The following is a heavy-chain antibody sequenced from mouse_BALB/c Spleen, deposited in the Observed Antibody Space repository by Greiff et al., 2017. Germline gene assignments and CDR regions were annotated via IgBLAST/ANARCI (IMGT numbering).Heavy chain of an antibody. CDR1: GFSLTSYG. V-gene: IGHV2-9*02. J-gene: IGHJ2*01. D-gene: IGHD1-1*01. CDR3: AREGGYYYGSSFSYYFDY. CDR2: IWAGGST. Sequence: VMLVESGPGLVAPSQSLSITCTVSGFSLTSYGVHWVRQPPGKGLEWLGVIWAGGSTNYNSALMSRLSISKDNSKSQVFLKMNSLQTDDTAMYYCAREGGYYYGSSFSYYFDYWGQGTTLTVSS.